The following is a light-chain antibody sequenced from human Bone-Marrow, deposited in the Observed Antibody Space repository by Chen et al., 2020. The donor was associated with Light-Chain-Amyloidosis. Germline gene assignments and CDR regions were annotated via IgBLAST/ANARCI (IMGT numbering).Light chain of an antibody. CDR2: RDT. CDR3: QSADSSGTDEVI. J-gene: IGLJ2*01. Sequence: SYELTQPPSVSVSPGQTARITCSGDDLPTKYAYWYQQKPGQAPVLVIHRDTERPWGISERFSGSSSGTTATLTIRGVQAEDEADYHCQSADSSGTDEVIFGGGTKLTVL. CDR1: DLPTKY. V-gene: IGLV3-25*03.